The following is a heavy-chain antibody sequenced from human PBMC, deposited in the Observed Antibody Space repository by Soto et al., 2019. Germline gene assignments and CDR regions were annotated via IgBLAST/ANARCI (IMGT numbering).Heavy chain of an antibody. CDR3: ARGRLIVSAFDP. V-gene: IGHV4-31*03. J-gene: IGHJ5*02. CDR1: GGSISSGGYY. D-gene: IGHD1-26*01. CDR2: IYYSGST. Sequence: SETLSLTCTVSGGSISSGGYYWSWIRQHPGKGLEWIGYIYYSGSTYYNPSLKSRVTISVDTSKNQFSLKLSSVTAADTAVYYCARGRLIVSAFDPWGQGTLVTVSS.